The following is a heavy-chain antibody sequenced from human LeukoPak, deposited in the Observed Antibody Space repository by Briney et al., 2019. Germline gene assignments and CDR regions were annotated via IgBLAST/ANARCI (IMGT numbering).Heavy chain of an antibody. CDR2: ISGSGGST. V-gene: IGHV3-23*01. D-gene: IGHD6-13*01. J-gene: IGHJ4*02. CDR1: GGSISSGGYS. CDR3: AKDTWYSRSIDY. Sequence: PSETLSLTCAVSGGSISSGGYSWSWIRQPPGKGLEWVSAISGSGGSTYYADSVKGRFTISRDNSKNTLYLQMNSLRAEDTAVYYCAKDTWYSRSIDYWGQGTLVTVSS.